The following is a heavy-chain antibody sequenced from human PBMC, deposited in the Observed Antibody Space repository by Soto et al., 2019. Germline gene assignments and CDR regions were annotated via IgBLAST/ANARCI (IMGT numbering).Heavy chain of an antibody. J-gene: IGHJ4*02. V-gene: IGHV1-2*06. CDR2: INPNNGDT. Sequence: ASVKVSCKTSGYFFTSHYIHWVRLAPGRGLEWMGRINPNNGDTNSPQKFQGRVTMTSDTSTSTAYMEMSGLRSDDTALYYCAREVTYGGGSFSLGLWGQGTLVTVSS. D-gene: IGHD3-10*01. CDR1: GYFFTSHY. CDR3: AREVTYGGGSFSLGL.